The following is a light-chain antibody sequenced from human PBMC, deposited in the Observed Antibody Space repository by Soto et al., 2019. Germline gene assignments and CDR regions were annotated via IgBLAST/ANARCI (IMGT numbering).Light chain of an antibody. Sequence: QSALTQPASXXXXXGQSITSSCTGTSSDVGAYNYVSWYQQHPGKAPKLMIFEVNNRPSGVSNRFSGSKSGNTASLAISGLQAEDEADYYCSSYTSSSTLVFGGGTKLTVI. CDR2: EVN. CDR1: SSDVGAYNY. J-gene: IGLJ2*01. CDR3: SSYTSSSTLV. V-gene: IGLV2-14*01.